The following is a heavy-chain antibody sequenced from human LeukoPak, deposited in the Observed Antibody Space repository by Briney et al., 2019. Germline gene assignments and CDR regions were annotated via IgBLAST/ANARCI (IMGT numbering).Heavy chain of an antibody. CDR2: ISSSGSTI. V-gene: IGHV3-48*03. CDR3: ARAPLSYYYDSSGYFDY. D-gene: IGHD3-22*01. J-gene: IGHJ4*02. Sequence: GGSLRLSCAVSGFNFSDYEMHWVRQAPGKGLEWVSYISSSGSTIYYADSVKGRFTISRDNAKNSLYLQMNSLRAEDTAVYYCARAPLSYYYDSSGYFDYWGQGTLVTVSS. CDR1: GFNFSDYE.